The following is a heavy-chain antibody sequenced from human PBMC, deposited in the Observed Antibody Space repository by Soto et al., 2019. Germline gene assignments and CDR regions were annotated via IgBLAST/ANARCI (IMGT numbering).Heavy chain of an antibody. CDR3: ATLRARPWSYFDY. V-gene: IGHV4-39*01. CDR1: GGSISSSSYY. Sequence: SETLSLTCTVSGGSISSSSYYWGWIRQPPGKGLEWIGSIYYSGSTYYNPSLKSRVTISVDTSKNQFSLKLSSVTATDTAVYYCATLRARPWSYFDYWGQGTLVTVSS. D-gene: IGHD2-8*01. J-gene: IGHJ4*02. CDR2: IYYSGST.